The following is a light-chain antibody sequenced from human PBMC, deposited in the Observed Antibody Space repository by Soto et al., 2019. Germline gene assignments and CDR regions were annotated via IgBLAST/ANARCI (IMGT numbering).Light chain of an antibody. CDR3: AAWDDSLSGWV. CDR1: SSNIGRNT. Sequence: QAVVTQPPSASGTPGQRVTISCSGSSSNIGRNTVNWYQQVPGTAPKLLIYDNNQRPSGVPARFSGSESGTSASLAISGLQSEDEADYYCAAWDDSLSGWVFGGGTKLTVL. J-gene: IGLJ3*02. V-gene: IGLV1-44*01. CDR2: DNN.